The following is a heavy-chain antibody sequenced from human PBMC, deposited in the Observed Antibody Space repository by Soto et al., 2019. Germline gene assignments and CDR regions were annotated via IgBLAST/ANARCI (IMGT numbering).Heavy chain of an antibody. Sequence: GESLKISCKGSGYSFTSYWIGWVRQMPGKGLEWMGIIYPGDSDTRYSPSFQGQVTISADKSISTAYLQWSSLKASDTAMYYCARLPIYDILTGPVDYWGQGTLVTVSS. CDR2: IYPGDSDT. CDR1: GYSFTSYW. CDR3: ARLPIYDILTGPVDY. V-gene: IGHV5-51*01. J-gene: IGHJ4*02. D-gene: IGHD3-9*01.